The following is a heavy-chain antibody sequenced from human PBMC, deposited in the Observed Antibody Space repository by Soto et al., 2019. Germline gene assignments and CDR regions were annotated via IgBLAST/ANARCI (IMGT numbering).Heavy chain of an antibody. CDR2: INVGTDKT. CDR3: AKSKGGWVLDF. V-gene: IGHV1-3*01. J-gene: IGHJ4*02. D-gene: IGHD6-19*01. Sequence: ASVKGARKSAGYTKSVAVGDWVRQAPGQSLEWMGWINVGTDKTEYSRRLQGRVTITKDTSASTADMELSGLTSEDTAVYYCAKSKGGWVLDFWGPGTLVTVSS. CDR1: GYTKSVAV.